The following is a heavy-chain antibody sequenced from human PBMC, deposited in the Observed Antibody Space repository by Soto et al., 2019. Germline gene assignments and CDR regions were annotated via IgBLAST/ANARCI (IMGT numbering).Heavy chain of an antibody. CDR2: INHSGST. CDR3: ARVRRDYYGSGRAGWFDP. V-gene: IGHV4-34*01. D-gene: IGHD3-10*01. J-gene: IGHJ5*02. CDR1: GGSFSGYY. Sequence: QVQLQQWGAGLLKPSETLSLTCAVYGGSFSGYYWSWIRQPPGKGLEWIGEINHSGSTNYNPSLKSRVTISVDTSKNQCSLKLSSVTAADTAVYYCARVRRDYYGSGRAGWFDPWGQGTLVTVSS.